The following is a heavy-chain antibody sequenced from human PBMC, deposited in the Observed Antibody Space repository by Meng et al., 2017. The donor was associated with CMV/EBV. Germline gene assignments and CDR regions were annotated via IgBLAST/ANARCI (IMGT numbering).Heavy chain of an antibody. CDR3: AHRGSYGYHGY. V-gene: IGHV2-5*02. D-gene: IGHD5-18*01. CDR1: GFSLSTSGVG. J-gene: IGHJ4*02. Sequence: QIALKESAPTVVQSPQTLMLRCPFAGFSLSTSGVGVGWIRQHPGKALEWLALIYWDDDKRYSPSLQSRLTITKDTSKNQVVLTMTNMNPVDTATYYCAHRGSYGYHGYWGQGTLVTVSS. CDR2: IYWDDDK.